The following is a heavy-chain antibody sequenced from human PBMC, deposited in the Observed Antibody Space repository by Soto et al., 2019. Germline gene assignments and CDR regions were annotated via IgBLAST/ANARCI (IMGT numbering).Heavy chain of an antibody. V-gene: IGHV1-18*01. J-gene: IGHJ4*02. D-gene: IGHD3-9*01. CDR2: ISAYNGNT. CDR3: ARHDILTGYSSPLPTPFDY. Sequence: GASVKVSCKASGYTFTSYGISWVRQAPGQGLGWMGWISAYNGNTNYAQKLQGRVTMTTDTSTSTAYMELRSLRSDDTAVYYCARHDILTGYSSPLPTPFDYWGQGTLVTVSS. CDR1: GYTFTSYG.